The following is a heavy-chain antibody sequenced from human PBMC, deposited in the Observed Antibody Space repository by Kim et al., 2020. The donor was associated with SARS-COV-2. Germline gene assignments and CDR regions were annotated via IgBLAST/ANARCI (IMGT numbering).Heavy chain of an antibody. CDR1: GFTFSDHY. CDR2: ITNKNNGYTT. D-gene: IGHD1-26*01. V-gene: IGHV3-72*01. Sequence: GESLRLSCAASGFTFSDHYMDWVRQAPGKGLEWVGRITNKNNGYTTQFAASVKGRFTISRDESKNSLLLQMDSLKTEDTAVYYCARRPYSGNYFDHWGQGTLVTVSS. J-gene: IGHJ4*02. CDR3: ARRPYSGNYFDH.